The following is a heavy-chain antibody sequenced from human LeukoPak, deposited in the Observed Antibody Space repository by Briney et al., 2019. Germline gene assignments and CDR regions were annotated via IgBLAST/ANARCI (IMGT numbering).Heavy chain of an antibody. CDR3: AKGICSGGSCSSDY. D-gene: IGHD2-15*01. J-gene: IGHJ4*02. V-gene: IGHV3-33*06. Sequence: PGRSLRLSCAASGFTVTTYGMHWVRQAPGKGLEGVAVIYYDGSNKFYADSVKGRFTISRDNSKNTLYLQMNSLRAEDTAVYYCAKGICSGGSCSSDYWGQGTLVTVSS. CDR2: IYYDGSNK. CDR1: GFTVTTYG.